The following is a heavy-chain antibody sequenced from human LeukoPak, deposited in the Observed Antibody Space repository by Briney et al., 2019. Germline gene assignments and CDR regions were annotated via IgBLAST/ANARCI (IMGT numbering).Heavy chain of an antibody. CDR2: IYHSGST. D-gene: IGHD6-13*01. Sequence: PSETLSLTCAVSGGSISSCGYSWSWIRQPPGKGLEWIGYIYHSGSTYYNPSLKSRVTISVDRSKNQFSLKLSSVTAADTAVYYCARGIAAAAPGWFDPWGQGTLVTVSS. CDR3: ARGIAAAAPGWFDP. CDR1: GGSISSCGYS. J-gene: IGHJ5*02. V-gene: IGHV4-30-2*01.